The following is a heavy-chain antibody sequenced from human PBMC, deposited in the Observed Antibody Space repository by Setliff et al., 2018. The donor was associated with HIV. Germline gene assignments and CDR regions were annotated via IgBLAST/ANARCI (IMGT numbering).Heavy chain of an antibody. CDR1: GYSFTGYY. D-gene: IGHD3-16*01. CDR3: ARSDYVWGSYPDKLDY. V-gene: IGHV1-2*02. J-gene: IGHJ4*02. Sequence: ASVKVSCKASGYSFTGYYIHWVRQAPGQGLEWMGWINPNTGGTNCAQRFQGRVTMTRDTSISTVYMEVSRLRSDDTAVYHCARSDYVWGSYPDKLDYWGPGTLVTVSS. CDR2: INPNTGGT.